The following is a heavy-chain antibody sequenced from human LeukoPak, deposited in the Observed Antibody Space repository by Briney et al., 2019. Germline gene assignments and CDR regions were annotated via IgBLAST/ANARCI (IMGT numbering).Heavy chain of an antibody. J-gene: IGHJ6*03. CDR2: INHSGST. CDR3: ARGVRGVVVVAATYYYYYMDV. CDR1: GGSFSGYY. V-gene: IGHV4-34*01. Sequence: KPSETLSLTCAVYGGSFSGYYWSWIRQPPGKGLEWIGEINHSGSTNYNPSLKSRVTISVDTSKNQFSLKLSSVTAADTAVYYCARGVRGVVVVAATYYYYYMDVWGKGTTVTVSS. D-gene: IGHD2-15*01.